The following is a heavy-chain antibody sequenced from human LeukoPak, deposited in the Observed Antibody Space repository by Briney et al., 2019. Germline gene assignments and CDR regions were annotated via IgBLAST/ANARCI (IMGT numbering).Heavy chain of an antibody. J-gene: IGHJ3*02. Sequence: PSETLSLTCAVSGASISSHYWSWIRQPPGKGLEWIGYTSGSISDNPSLKSRVTISVDTSKNQFSLKLSSVTAADTAVYYCARYNYYDSSGYAFDIWGQGTMVTVSS. CDR3: ARYNYYDSSGYAFDI. D-gene: IGHD3-22*01. V-gene: IGHV4-4*09. CDR2: TSGSI. CDR1: GASISSHY.